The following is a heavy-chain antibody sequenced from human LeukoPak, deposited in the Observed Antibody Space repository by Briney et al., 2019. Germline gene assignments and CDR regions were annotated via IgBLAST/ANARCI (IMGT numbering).Heavy chain of an antibody. D-gene: IGHD5-12*01. J-gene: IGHJ4*02. CDR2: ISYDGSNK. Sequence: GGSLRLSCAASGFTFSSYAMHWVRQAPGKGLEWVAVISYDGSNKYYAGSVKGRFTISRDNSKNTLYLQMNSLRAEDTAVYYCARTAITPFDYWGQGTLVTVSS. CDR1: GFTFSSYA. V-gene: IGHV3-30*04. CDR3: ARTAITPFDY.